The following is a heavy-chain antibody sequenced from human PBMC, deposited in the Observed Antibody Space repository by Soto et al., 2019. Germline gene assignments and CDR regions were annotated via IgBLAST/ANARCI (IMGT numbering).Heavy chain of an antibody. D-gene: IGHD6-19*01. CDR2: ISYDGSNK. CDR3: ARGSRYSSGSYYYYYGMDV. J-gene: IGHJ6*02. V-gene: IGHV3-30-3*01. Sequence: GGSLRLSCAASGFTFSSYAMHWVRQAPGKGLEWVAVISYDGSNKYYADSVKGRFTISRDNSKNTLYLQMNSLRAEDTAVYYCARGSRYSSGSYYYYYGMDVWGQGTTVTVSS. CDR1: GFTFSSYA.